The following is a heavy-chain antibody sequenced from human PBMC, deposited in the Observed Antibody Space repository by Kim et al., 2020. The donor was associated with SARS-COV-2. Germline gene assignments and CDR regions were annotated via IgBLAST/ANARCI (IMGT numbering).Heavy chain of an antibody. CDR1: GDSISRSSNY. J-gene: IGHJ4*02. CDR3: TRLVSDNSAVEY. Sequence: SETLSLTCTVSGDSISRSSNYWGWIRQPPGKGLEWIGSINYSGNTYYNPSLKSRVTISVDTSKNQFSLKMRFVTAADTAVYYCTRLVSDNSAVEYWGQGTLVAVS. D-gene: IGHD1-20*01. CDR2: INYSGNT. V-gene: IGHV4-39*01.